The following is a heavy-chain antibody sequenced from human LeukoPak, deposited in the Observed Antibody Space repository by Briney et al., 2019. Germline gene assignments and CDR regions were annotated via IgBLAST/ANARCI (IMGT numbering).Heavy chain of an antibody. CDR1: GYTFTGYY. D-gene: IGHD6-6*01. Sequence: ASVKVSCKASGYTFTGYYMHWVRQAPGQELEWMGWINPYSGGTDYAQKFQGRVTMTRDTSISTAYMELSRLRSDDTAVYYCARGIAARRGDYWGQGTLVTVSS. J-gene: IGHJ4*02. CDR3: ARGIAARRGDY. V-gene: IGHV1-2*02. CDR2: INPYSGGT.